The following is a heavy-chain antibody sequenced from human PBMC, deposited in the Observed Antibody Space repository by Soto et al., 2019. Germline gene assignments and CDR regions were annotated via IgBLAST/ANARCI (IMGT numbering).Heavy chain of an antibody. J-gene: IGHJ4*02. D-gene: IGHD5-12*01. CDR2: IIPNLGSA. CDR1: GGAFSSLQ. Sequence: QVQLVQSGAEVKKPGSSIKLSCKASGGAFSSLQISWVRQAPGQGLEWMGGIIPNLGSAKYSRKFQDRGNITADETTATVYLELYSLASECTAVYYCARGDSGGYPSRDYWGQGTLVIVSS. V-gene: IGHV1-69*11. CDR3: ARGDSGGYPSRDY.